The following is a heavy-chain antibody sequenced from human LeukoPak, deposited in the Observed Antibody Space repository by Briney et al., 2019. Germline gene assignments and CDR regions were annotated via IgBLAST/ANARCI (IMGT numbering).Heavy chain of an antibody. V-gene: IGHV1-18*04. CDR3: ARGLDAASGLANFDY. Sequence: ASVKVSCKASGYTFTGYYMHWVRQAPGQGLEWMGWINGYNGNTNYAQKSEGRLSLTTDTATSTVYMELRNLTSDDTAVYFCARGLDAASGLANFDYWGQGTLITVSS. CDR2: INGYNGNT. CDR1: GYTFTGYY. J-gene: IGHJ4*02. D-gene: IGHD1-1*01.